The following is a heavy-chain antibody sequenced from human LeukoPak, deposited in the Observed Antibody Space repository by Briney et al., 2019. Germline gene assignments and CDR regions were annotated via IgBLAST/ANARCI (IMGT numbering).Heavy chain of an antibody. CDR2: INPTGDDT. Sequence: ASVKVSCKASGYTFTRYYIHWVRQAPGQGLEWMGIINPTGDDTGYEQRFQGRVTMTRDTSTSTVYMELSSLRSEDTAIYYCARDTLRVTIFGVGGNGFDIWGQGTMATVSS. J-gene: IGHJ3*02. CDR3: ARDTLRVTIFGVGGNGFDI. V-gene: IGHV1-46*01. D-gene: IGHD3-3*01. CDR1: GYTFTRYY.